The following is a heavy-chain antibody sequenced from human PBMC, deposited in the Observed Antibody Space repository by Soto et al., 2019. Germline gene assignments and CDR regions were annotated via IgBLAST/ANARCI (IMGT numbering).Heavy chain of an antibody. V-gene: IGHV1-18*01. D-gene: IGHD3-10*01. CDR2: ISAYNANT. CDR3: ARDWDGSGSYYTAY. J-gene: IGHJ4*02. Sequence: ASVKVSCKASGYMFISYGINWVRQAPGQGLEWMGWISAYNANTKYAQNLQGRVTMTTDTSTSTAYMEMRSLRSDDTAVYYCARDWDGSGSYYTAYGGPGTLVPVSS. CDR1: GYMFISYG.